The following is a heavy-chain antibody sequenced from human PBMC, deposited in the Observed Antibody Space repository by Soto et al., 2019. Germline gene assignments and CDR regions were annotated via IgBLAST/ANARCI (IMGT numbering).Heavy chain of an antibody. J-gene: IGHJ5*02. CDR1: GFTFSSYE. D-gene: IGHD2-2*01. CDR3: AREISTTQLPNWFDP. CDR2: ISSSGSTI. V-gene: IGHV3-48*03. Sequence: GGSLRLSCAASGFTFSSYEMNWVRQAPGKGLEWVSYISSSGSTIYYADSVKGRFTISRDNAKNSLYLQMNSLRAEDTAVYYCAREISTTQLPNWFDPWGQGTLVTVSS.